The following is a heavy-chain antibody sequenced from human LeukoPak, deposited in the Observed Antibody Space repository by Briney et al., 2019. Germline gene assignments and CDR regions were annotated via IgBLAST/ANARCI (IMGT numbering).Heavy chain of an antibody. CDR3: ARDFGEMATTQDLNY. CDR1: GFTFSSYA. CDR2: ISYDGSNK. J-gene: IGHJ4*02. D-gene: IGHD5-24*01. V-gene: IGHV3-30*04. Sequence: PGGSLRLSCAASGFTFSSYAVHWVRQAPGKGLEWVAVISYDGSNKYYADSVKGRFTISRDNSKNTLYLQMNSLRAEDTAVYYCARDFGEMATTQDLNYWGQGTLVTVSS.